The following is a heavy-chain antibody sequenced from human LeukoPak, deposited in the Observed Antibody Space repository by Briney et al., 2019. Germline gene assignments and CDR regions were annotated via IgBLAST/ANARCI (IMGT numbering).Heavy chain of an antibody. J-gene: IGHJ4*02. CDR3: ARRTGTTYSYYFDY. CDR1: GGSISSYY. V-gene: IGHV4-4*09. Sequence: SETLSLTCTVSGGSISSYYWSWIRQPPGKGLEWIGYIYTSGSTNYNPSLKSRVTISVDTSKNQFSLKLSSVTAADTAVYYCARRTGTTYSYYFDYWGQGTLVIVSS. CDR2: IYTSGST. D-gene: IGHD1-7*01.